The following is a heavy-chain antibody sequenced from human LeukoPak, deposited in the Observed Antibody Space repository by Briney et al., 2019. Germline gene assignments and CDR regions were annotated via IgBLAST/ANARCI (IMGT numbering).Heavy chain of an antibody. D-gene: IGHD6-6*01. CDR2: VNHNGGT. CDR3: AREGGGSSSGEFDY. J-gene: IGHJ4*02. Sequence: PSETLSLTCAVYGGSFTDYYWSWIRQPPGKGLEWIGEVNHNGGTNYNPSLKSRVTISVDTSKNQFSLKLSSVTAADTAVYYCAREGGGSSSGEFDYWGQGTLVTVSS. V-gene: IGHV4-34*01. CDR1: GGSFTDYY.